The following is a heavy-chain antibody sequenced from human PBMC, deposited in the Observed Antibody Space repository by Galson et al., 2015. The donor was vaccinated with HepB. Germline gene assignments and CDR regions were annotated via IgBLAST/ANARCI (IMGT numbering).Heavy chain of an antibody. V-gene: IGHV3-30*03. CDR3: AILWGLGSGYKFDA. Sequence: SLRLSCAGSGFVSSNYGMHWVRQAPGKGLEWVALISFDGRNKYYADSVKGRFTISRDTSKNTLYLQMGRLRPDDTAVYFCAILWGLGSGYKFDAWAQGTLVTVS. CDR2: ISFDGRNK. CDR1: GFVSSNYG. D-gene: IGHD3-3*01. J-gene: IGHJ5*02.